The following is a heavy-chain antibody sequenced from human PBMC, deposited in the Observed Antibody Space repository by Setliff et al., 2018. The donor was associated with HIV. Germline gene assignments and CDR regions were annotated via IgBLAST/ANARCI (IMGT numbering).Heavy chain of an antibody. CDR2: IKKDGREK. J-gene: IGHJ5*02. CDR3: TTDPDYDDP. D-gene: IGHD4-17*01. Sequence: GESLKISCVASKFTFSFYSMTWVRQSPGKGLEWVATIKKDGREKYFVDSVKGRFTISRDNAKDSMFLQMNSLRGEDTAVYYCTTDPDYDDPWGQGTLVTVSS. V-gene: IGHV3-7*01. CDR1: KFTFSFYS.